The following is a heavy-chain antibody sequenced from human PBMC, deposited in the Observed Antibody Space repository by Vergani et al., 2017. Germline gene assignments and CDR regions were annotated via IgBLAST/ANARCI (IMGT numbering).Heavy chain of an antibody. CDR3: ARARDVEQQLVYNCQH. D-gene: IGHD6-13*01. J-gene: IGHJ1*01. CDR1: GFTFSSYA. V-gene: IGHV3-30-3*01. Sequence: QVQLVESGGGVVQPGRSLRLSCAASGFTFSSYAMHWVRQAPGKGLEWVAVISYDGSNKYYVDSVKGRFTISRDNSKNTLYLQMNSLRAEDTAVYYCARARDVEQQLVYNCQHWGQGTLVTVSS. CDR2: ISYDGSNK.